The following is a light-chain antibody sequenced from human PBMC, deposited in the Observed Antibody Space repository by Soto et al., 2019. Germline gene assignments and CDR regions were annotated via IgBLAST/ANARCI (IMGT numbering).Light chain of an antibody. CDR2: SNN. Sequence: QSVLTQPPSASGTPGQRGTISCSGSSSNIGSNYVYWYQQLPGTAPKLLIYSNNQRPSGVPDRFSGSKSGTAASLAISGLRSEDEADYYCAAWDDSLSGLVFGGGTKLTVL. CDR3: AAWDDSLSGLV. CDR1: SSNIGSNY. J-gene: IGLJ3*02. V-gene: IGLV1-47*02.